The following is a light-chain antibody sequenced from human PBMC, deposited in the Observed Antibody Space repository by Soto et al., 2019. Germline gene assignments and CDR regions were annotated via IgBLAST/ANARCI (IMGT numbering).Light chain of an antibody. CDR3: QQRRSWPPTIT. CDR2: GAS. V-gene: IGKV3-15*01. Sequence: DIVMTQSPATLSVSPGDSSTLSCRASESVTSSLAWYQQKPGQAPRLLIYGASSRATGIPARFSGSGSGTDFTLTISSLEPEDFAVYYCQQRRSWPPTITFGQGTRLEIK. CDR1: ESVTSS. J-gene: IGKJ5*01.